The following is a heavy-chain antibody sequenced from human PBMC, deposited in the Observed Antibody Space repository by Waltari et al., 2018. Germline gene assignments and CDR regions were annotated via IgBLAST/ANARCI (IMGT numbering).Heavy chain of an antibody. D-gene: IGHD3-10*01. Sequence: QLQLQESGPGLVKPSETLSLTCTFPGGPISSSSYYWGWLRQPPGKGLEWIGSIYYSGSTYYNPSLKSRVTISVDTSKNQFSLKLSSVTAADTAVYYCASQTGDYWGQGTLVTVSS. CDR3: ASQTGDY. V-gene: IGHV4-39*01. CDR1: GGPISSSSYY. CDR2: IYYSGST. J-gene: IGHJ4*02.